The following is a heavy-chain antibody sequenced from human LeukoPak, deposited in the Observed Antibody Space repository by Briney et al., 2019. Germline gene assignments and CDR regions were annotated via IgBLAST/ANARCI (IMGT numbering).Heavy chain of an antibody. CDR3: ARERYSRGWYPFEF. Sequence: SETLSLTCTVSGDSISSFYWSWIRQPAGKGLEWIGRIYGSGSAKYNPSLKSRGTISVDTSKNQISLKLTSVTAADTAVYFCARERYSRGWYPFEFWGQGTLATVSA. D-gene: IGHD6-19*01. CDR1: GDSISSFY. CDR2: IYGSGSA. V-gene: IGHV4-4*07. J-gene: IGHJ4*02.